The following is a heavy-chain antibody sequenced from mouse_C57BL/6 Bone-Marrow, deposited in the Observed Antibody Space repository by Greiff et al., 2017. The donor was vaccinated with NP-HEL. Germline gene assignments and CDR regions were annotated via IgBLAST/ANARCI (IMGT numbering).Heavy chain of an antibody. CDR1: GYTFTSYW. CDR2: IHPNSGST. J-gene: IGHJ4*01. V-gene: IGHV1-64*01. Sequence: QVQLQQPGAELVKPGASVKLSCKASGYTFTSYWMHWVKQRPGQGLEWIGMIHPNSGSTNYNEKFKSKATLTVDKSSSTAYMQLSSLTSEDSAVDYCARGATVVAPHAMDYWGQGTSVTVSS. CDR3: ARGATVVAPHAMDY. D-gene: IGHD1-1*01.